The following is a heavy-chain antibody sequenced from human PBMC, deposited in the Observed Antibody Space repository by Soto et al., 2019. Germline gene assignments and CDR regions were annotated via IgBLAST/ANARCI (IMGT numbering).Heavy chain of an antibody. CDR2: IYYSGST. D-gene: IGHD4-17*01. V-gene: IGHV4-59*01. CDR3: ARGILYGDYVEDAFDI. J-gene: IGHJ3*02. Sequence: SETLSLTCTVSDGSISSYYWSWIRQPPGKGLEWIGYIYYSGSTNYNPSLKSRVTISVDTSKNQFSLKLSSVTAADTAVYYCARGILYGDYVEDAFDIWGQGTMVTVSS. CDR1: DGSISSYY.